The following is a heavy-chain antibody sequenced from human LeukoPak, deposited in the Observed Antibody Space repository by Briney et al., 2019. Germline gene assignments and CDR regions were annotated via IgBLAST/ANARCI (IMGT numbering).Heavy chain of an antibody. CDR2: MSYDGRDE. Sequence: GGSLRLSCAASGFTFSNYAMHWVRQAPGKGVEWLTAMSYDGRDEYYADSVKGRFTISRGTSNNTVYLQMNNLRTEATALYYCARSLFDLRGDDYWGQGTLVTVSS. CDR3: ARSLFDLRGDDY. D-gene: IGHD3-10*02. J-gene: IGHJ4*02. V-gene: IGHV3-30*01. CDR1: GFTFSNYA.